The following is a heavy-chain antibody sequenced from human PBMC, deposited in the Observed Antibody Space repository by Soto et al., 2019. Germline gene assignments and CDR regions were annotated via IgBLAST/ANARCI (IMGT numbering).Heavy chain of an antibody. J-gene: IGHJ4*02. Sequence: SETLSLTCTVSGGSISSSSYYWGWIRQPPGKGLEWIGSIYYSGSTYYNPSLKSRVTISVDTSKNQFSLKLSSVTAADTAVYYCARHGSSWFLYFDYWGQGTLVTVSS. V-gene: IGHV4-39*01. CDR1: GGSISSSSYY. CDR3: ARHGSSWFLYFDY. CDR2: IYYSGST. D-gene: IGHD6-13*01.